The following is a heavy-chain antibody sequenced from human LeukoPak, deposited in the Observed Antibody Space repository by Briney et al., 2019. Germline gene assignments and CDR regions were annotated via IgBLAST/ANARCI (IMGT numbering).Heavy chain of an antibody. D-gene: IGHD3-10*01. V-gene: IGHV3-64*01. CDR2: ISSNGGST. J-gene: IGHJ6*02. Sequence: PGGSLRLSCAASGFTFSSYAMHWVRQAPGKGLEYVSAISSNGGSTYYANSVKGRFTISRDNSKNTLYLQMGSLRAEDMAVYYCARGSGSSLYYYGMDVWGQGTTVTVSS. CDR3: ARGSGSSLYYYGMDV. CDR1: GFTFSSYA.